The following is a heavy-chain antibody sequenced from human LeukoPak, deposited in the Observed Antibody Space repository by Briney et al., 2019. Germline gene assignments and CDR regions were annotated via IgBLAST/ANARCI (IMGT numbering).Heavy chain of an antibody. CDR2: IYYSGST. CDR3: GRAYCSGVSCYTSRGMFDP. Sequence: SEALSLTCTVSGGSISSSSYYWGWIRLPPGKGLEWLGSIYYSGSTYYNPSLKSRLTISVDTSKNQFSLKLSFVTAADAGVYYCGRAYCSGVSCYTSRGMFDPWGQGTLVTVSS. J-gene: IGHJ5*02. CDR1: GGSISSSSYY. V-gene: IGHV4-39*07. D-gene: IGHD2-15*01.